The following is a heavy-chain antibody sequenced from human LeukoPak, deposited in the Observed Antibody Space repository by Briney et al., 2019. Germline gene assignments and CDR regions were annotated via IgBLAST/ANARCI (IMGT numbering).Heavy chain of an antibody. CDR2: IYYSGST. Sequence: SETLSLTCTVSGGSISSSSYYWGWIRQPPGKGLEWIGSIYYSGSTYYSPSLKSRVTISVDTSKNQFSLKLSSVTAADTAVYYCARGIAAAGIGGYYFDYWGQGTLVTVSS. CDR3: ARGIAAAGIGGYYFDY. D-gene: IGHD6-13*01. J-gene: IGHJ4*02. CDR1: GGSISSSSYY. V-gene: IGHV4-39*01.